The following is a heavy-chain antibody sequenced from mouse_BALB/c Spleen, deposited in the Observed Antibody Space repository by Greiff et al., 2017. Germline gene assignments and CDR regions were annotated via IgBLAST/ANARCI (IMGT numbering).Heavy chain of an antibody. V-gene: IGHV1-69*02. Sequence: VQLQQPGAELVKPGASVKLSCKASGYTFTSYWMHWVKQRPGQGLEWIGEIDPSDSYTNYNQKFKGKATLTVDKSSSTAYMQLSSLTSEDSAVYYCARYYRYDWYFDVWGAGTTVTVSS. J-gene: IGHJ1*01. CDR3: ARYYRYDWYFDV. CDR2: IDPSDSYT. D-gene: IGHD2-14*01. CDR1: GYTFTSYW.